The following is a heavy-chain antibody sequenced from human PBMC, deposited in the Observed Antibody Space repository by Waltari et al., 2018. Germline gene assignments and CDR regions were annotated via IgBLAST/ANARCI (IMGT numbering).Heavy chain of an antibody. Sequence: EVQLVQSGAEVKKPGESLRLSCKGSGYTFTSYWINWVRQMPGKGLEWMGRIDPTDPENHYNPSFQGNVTISADKSTSTAYVQWNSLKASDTATYYCVRGVGSPGDYWGQGTLVTVSS. J-gene: IGHJ4*02. CDR2: IDPTDPEN. CDR3: VRGVGSPGDY. V-gene: IGHV5-10-1*03. CDR1: GYTFTSYW. D-gene: IGHD3-10*01.